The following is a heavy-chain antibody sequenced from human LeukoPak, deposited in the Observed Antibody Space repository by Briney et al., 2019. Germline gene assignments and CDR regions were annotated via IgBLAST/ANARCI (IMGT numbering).Heavy chain of an antibody. J-gene: IGHJ5*02. V-gene: IGHV6-1*01. Sequence: SQTLSLTCAISGDSVSRNSAAWNWIRQSPSRGLEWLGRTYYRSKWYNDYAVSVKSRITINPDTSKNQFSLQLNSVTPEDTAVYYCARGPPCQLRYFDWSLKCYNWFDPWGQGTLVTVSS. CDR3: ARGPPCQLRYFDWSLKCYNWFDP. D-gene: IGHD3-9*01. CDR1: GDSVSRNSAA. CDR2: TYYRSKWYN.